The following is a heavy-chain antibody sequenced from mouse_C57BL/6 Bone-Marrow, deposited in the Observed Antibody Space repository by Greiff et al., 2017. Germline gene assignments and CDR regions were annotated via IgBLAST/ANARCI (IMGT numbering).Heavy chain of an antibody. CDR2: IYPRSGNT. CDR1: GYTFTSYG. CDR3: ARSHYYGSSYGY. D-gene: IGHD1-1*01. V-gene: IGHV1-81*01. Sequence: VQLQQSGAELARPGASVKLSCKASGYTFTSYGISWVKQRTGQGLEWIGEIYPRSGNTYYNEKFKGKATLTADKSSSTAYMELRSLTSEDAAVYFCARSHYYGSSYGYWGQGTTLTVSS. J-gene: IGHJ2*01.